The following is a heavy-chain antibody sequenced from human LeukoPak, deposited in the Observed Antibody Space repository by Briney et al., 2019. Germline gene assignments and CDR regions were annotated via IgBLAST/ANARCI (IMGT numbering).Heavy chain of an antibody. V-gene: IGHV3-11*01. J-gene: IGHJ4*02. Sequence: PEGSLRLSCAASGFILSDYYMSWIRQAPGKGLEWVSYISTSGSTIYYADSVKGRFTISRDNAKNSLYLQMNSLRAEDTAVYYCAREGYTDYDYGPFDYWGQGTLVTVSS. CDR2: ISTSGSTI. CDR1: GFILSDYY. D-gene: IGHD5-12*01. CDR3: AREGYTDYDYGPFDY.